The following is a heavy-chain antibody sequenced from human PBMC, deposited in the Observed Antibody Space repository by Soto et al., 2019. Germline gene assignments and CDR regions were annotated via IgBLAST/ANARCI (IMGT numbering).Heavy chain of an antibody. J-gene: IGHJ4*02. CDR2: IIPIFGTA. D-gene: IGHD1-7*01. CDR1: GVTFSSYA. Sequence: QVQLVQSGAEVKKPGSSVKFSCKASGVTFSSYAISWVRQAPGQGLEWMGGIIPIFGTANYAQKFQGRVTITADESTSTAYMALSSLRSEDTAVYYCERSVEELELLTTFDYWGQGTLVTVSS. CDR3: ERSVEELELLTTFDY. V-gene: IGHV1-69*01.